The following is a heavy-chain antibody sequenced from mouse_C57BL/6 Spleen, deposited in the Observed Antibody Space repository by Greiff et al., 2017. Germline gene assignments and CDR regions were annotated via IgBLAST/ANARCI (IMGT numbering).Heavy chain of an antibody. D-gene: IGHD3-2*02. CDR1: GFTFSSYG. J-gene: IGHJ2*01. Sequence: EVKLMESGGDLVKPGGSLKFSCAASGFTFSSYGMSWVRQTPDKRLEWVATISSGGSYTYSPDSVKGRFTITRDNAKNTLYLQMSSLKSEDTAMYYCARHRVTAQAFYFDYWGQGTTLAVSS. V-gene: IGHV5-6*01. CDR2: ISSGGSYT. CDR3: ARHRVTAQAFYFDY.